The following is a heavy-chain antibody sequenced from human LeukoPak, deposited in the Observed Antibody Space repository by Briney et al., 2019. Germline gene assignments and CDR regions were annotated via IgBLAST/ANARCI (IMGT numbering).Heavy chain of an antibody. CDR2: ISSSSSYI. Sequence: GGSLRLSCAASGFTFSSYSMNWVRQAPGKGLEWVSSISSSSSYIYYADSVKGRFTISRDNAKNSLYLQMNSLRAEDTAVYYCAREEIAAAVWGYWGQGTLVTVSS. V-gene: IGHV3-21*04. CDR1: GFTFSSYS. CDR3: AREEIAAAVWGY. J-gene: IGHJ4*02. D-gene: IGHD6-13*01.